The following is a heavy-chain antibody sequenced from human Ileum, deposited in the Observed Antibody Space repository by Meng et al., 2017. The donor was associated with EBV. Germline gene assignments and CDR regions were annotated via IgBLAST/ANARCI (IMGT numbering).Heavy chain of an antibody. V-gene: IGHV4-4*02. J-gene: IGHJ4*02. CDR2: MSDSGIT. Sequence: QLLESGPGLVNPSGTLSLTCAVSGGSISVINWWSWVRQSPEKGLEWIGEMSDSGITHYNPSLKSRVTISADKSNNQFSLKLTSVTSADTAVYFCAKNGEKYFEYWGQGTLVTVSS. CDR3: AKNGEKYFEY. CDR1: GGSISVINW.